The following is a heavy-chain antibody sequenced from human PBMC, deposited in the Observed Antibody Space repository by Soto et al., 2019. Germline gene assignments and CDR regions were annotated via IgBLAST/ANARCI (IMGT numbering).Heavy chain of an antibody. J-gene: IGHJ4*02. CDR2: ISASGVST. D-gene: IGHD2-2*01. Sequence: GGSLRLSCSAYGFSFSSYAMGWVRQAPGKGLEWVSTISASGVSTYHADSVQGRFTVSRDNSKNTLYLQMNSLRVEDTAVYYCAKDPRLQPRVAAVHQLATKAIGYCDKGTLVTGS. CDR3: AKDPRLQPRVAAVHQLATKAIGY. V-gene: IGHV3-23*01. CDR1: GFSFSSYA.